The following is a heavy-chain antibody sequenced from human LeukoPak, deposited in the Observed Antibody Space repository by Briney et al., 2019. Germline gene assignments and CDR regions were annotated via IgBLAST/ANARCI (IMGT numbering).Heavy chain of an antibody. CDR3: AKEGRSLQTY. D-gene: IGHD5-24*01. CDR2: ISSSSSYI. CDR1: GFTFSSYV. V-gene: IGHV3-21*04. J-gene: IGHJ4*02. Sequence: GSLRLSCAASGFTFSSYVMSWVRQAPGKGLEWVSSISSSSSYIYYADSVKGRFTISRDNAKNSLYLQMNSLRVEDTAVYYCAKEGRSLQTYWGQGTLVTVSS.